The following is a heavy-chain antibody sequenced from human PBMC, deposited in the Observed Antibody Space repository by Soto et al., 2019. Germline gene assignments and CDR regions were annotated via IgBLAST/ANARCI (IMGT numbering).Heavy chain of an antibody. Sequence: QVQLQESGPGLVKPSETLSLTCTVSGGSISPYYWSWVRQPPGKGLYWIGYIYDSGSTNYNPSLHSRVTISVDTSKNQFSLKLSSVTAADTAVYYCARGGSSGWYYYWGQGTLVTVSS. D-gene: IGHD6-19*01. CDR1: GGSISPYY. CDR2: IYDSGST. CDR3: ARGGSSGWYYY. V-gene: IGHV4-59*01. J-gene: IGHJ4*02.